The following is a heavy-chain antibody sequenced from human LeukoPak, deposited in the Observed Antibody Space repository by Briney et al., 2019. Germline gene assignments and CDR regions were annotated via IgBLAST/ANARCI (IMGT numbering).Heavy chain of an antibody. V-gene: IGHV3-21*04. J-gene: IGHJ4*02. CDR1: GFTFSSYS. Sequence: GGSLRLSCAASGFTFSSYSMNWVRQAPGKGLEWVSSISSSSSYIYYADSVKGRFTISRDNAKNSLYLQMNSLRAEDTAVYYCARDSEMATITLGYYFDYWGQGTLVTVSS. CDR2: ISSSSSYI. CDR3: ARDSEMATITLGYYFDY. D-gene: IGHD5-24*01.